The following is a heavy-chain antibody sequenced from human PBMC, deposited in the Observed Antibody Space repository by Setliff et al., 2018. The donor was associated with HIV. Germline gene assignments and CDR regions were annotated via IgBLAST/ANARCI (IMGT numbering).Heavy chain of an antibody. CDR3: ATDFSISA. V-gene: IGHV3-20*04. D-gene: IGHD2-2*01. CDR2: ISRNGGST. J-gene: IGHJ1*01. CDR1: GFSFDDYG. Sequence: PGGSLRLSCAASGFSFDDYGMNWVRQVPGKGLEWVSAISRNGGSTAYADSVKGRFTISRDNSKNTVYLQLNSLRAEDAAIYYCATDFSISAWGQGTLVTVSS.